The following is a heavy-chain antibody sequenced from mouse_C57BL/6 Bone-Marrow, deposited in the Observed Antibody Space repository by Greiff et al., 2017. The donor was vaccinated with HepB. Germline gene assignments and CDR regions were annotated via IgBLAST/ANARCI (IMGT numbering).Heavy chain of an antibody. CDR3: ARRESNYRWYFDV. CDR2: ISSGGSYT. D-gene: IGHD2-5*01. V-gene: IGHV5-6*01. CDR1: GFTFSSYG. Sequence: EVQLQESGGDLVKPGGSLKLSCAASGFTFSSYGMSWVRQTPDKRLEWVATISSGGSYTYYPDSVKGRFTISRDNAKNTLYLQMSSLKSEDTAMYYCARRESNYRWYFDVWGTGTTVTVSS. J-gene: IGHJ1*03.